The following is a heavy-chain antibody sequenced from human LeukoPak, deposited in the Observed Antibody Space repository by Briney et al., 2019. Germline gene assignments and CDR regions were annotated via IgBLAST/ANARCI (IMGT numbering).Heavy chain of an antibody. CDR3: ARAGRSGYDLLFSEGEWYYFDY. CDR2: IYSGGST. D-gene: IGHD5-12*01. V-gene: IGHV3-53*01. J-gene: IGHJ4*02. CDR1: GFTVSSNY. Sequence: GGSLRLSCAASGFTVSSNYMSWVRQAPGKGLEWGSVIYSGGSTYYADSVKGRFTISRDNSKNTLYLQMNSLRAEDTAVYYCARAGRSGYDLLFSEGEWYYFDYWGQGTLVTVSS.